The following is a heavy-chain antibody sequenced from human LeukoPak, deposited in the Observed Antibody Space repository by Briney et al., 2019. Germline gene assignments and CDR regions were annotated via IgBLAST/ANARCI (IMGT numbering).Heavy chain of an antibody. D-gene: IGHD6-6*01. J-gene: IGHJ6*03. CDR1: GYTFTGYY. CDR2: INPNSGGT. Sequence: ASVKVSCKAPGYTFTGYYMHWVRQAPGQGLEWMGRINPNSGGTNYAQKFQGRVTMTRDTSISTAYMELSRLRSDDTAVYYCARTRPPPYGYYYYYMDVWGKGTTVTVSS. CDR3: ARTRPPPYGYYYYYMDV. V-gene: IGHV1-2*06.